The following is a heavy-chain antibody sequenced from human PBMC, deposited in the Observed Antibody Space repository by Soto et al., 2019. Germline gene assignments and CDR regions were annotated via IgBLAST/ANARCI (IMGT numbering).Heavy chain of an antibody. CDR2: ISSSSSYI. J-gene: IGHJ4*02. Sequence: PGGSLRLSCAASGFTFSSYSMNWVRQAPGKGLEWVSSISSSSSYIYYADSVKGRFTISRDNAKNSLYLQMNSLRAEDTAVYYCARAGKLVGATRPSWNIFRSTYYFDYWGQGTLVTVSS. V-gene: IGHV3-21*01. CDR3: ARAGKLVGATRPSWNIFRSTYYFDY. CDR1: GFTFSSYS. D-gene: IGHD1-26*01.